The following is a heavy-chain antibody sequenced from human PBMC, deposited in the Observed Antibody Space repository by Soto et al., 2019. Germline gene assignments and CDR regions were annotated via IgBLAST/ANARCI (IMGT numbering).Heavy chain of an antibody. D-gene: IGHD6-13*01. V-gene: IGHV1-2*04. J-gene: IGHJ6*02. CDR1: GYTFTGYY. CDR3: ARGKSSSWYAGFDYYYYGMDV. Sequence: QVQLVQSGAEVKKPGGSVKVSCKASGYTFTGYYMHWVRQAPGQGLEWMGWINPNSGGTNYAQKFQGWVTMTRDTSISTAYMELSRLRSDDTAVYYCARGKSSSWYAGFDYYYYGMDVWGQGTTVTVSS. CDR2: INPNSGGT.